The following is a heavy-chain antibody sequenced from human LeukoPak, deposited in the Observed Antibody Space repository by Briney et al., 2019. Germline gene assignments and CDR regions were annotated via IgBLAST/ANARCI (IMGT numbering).Heavy chain of an antibody. CDR2: INPNSGGT. D-gene: IGHD6-19*01. CDR1: GYTFTGYY. V-gene: IGHV1-2*02. Sequence: ASVKVSCKASGYTFTGYYMHWVRQAPGQGLEWTGWINPNSGGTNYAQKFQGRVTMTRDTSISTAYMELSRLRSDDTAVYYCARDSKFFGYSSGWYDYWGQGTLVTVSS. J-gene: IGHJ4*02. CDR3: ARDSKFFGYSSGWYDY.